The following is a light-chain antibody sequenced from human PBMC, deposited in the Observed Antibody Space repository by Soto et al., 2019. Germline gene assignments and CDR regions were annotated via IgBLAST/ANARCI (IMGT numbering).Light chain of an antibody. CDR2: EVT. V-gene: IGLV2-8*01. CDR3: SAYRRGIIV. J-gene: IGLJ2*01. Sequence: QSALTQPPSASGSPGQSVAISCTGTSSDVGGYNYVSWYQQHPGKVPKLIIYEVTKRPSGVPDRFSGSKSGNTASLTISGLQAEDEAAYYCSAYRRGIIVFGGGTKLTVL. CDR1: SSDVGGYNY.